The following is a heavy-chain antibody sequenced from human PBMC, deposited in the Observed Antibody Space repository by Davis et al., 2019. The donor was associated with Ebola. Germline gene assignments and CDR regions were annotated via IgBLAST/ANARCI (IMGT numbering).Heavy chain of an antibody. CDR3: AKEEAYCGGDCYGYFDS. J-gene: IGHJ4*02. D-gene: IGHD2-21*02. Sequence: GGSLRLSCVVSGFTFSNYAMSWVRQAPGKGLEWVSVVSGRATTIYYADSVKGRFTISRDNSKNTLYLQMNSLRAEDTALYYCAKEEAYCGGDCYGYFDSWGQGTLVTVSS. V-gene: IGHV3-23*01. CDR2: VSGRATTI. CDR1: GFTFSNYA.